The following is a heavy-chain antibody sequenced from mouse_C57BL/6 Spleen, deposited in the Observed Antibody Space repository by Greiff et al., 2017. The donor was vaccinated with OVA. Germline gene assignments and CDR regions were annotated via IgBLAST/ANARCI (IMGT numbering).Heavy chain of an antibody. CDR3: ARIARGDYAMDY. V-gene: IGHV8-8*01. CDR2: ILWDDDK. J-gene: IGHJ4*01. D-gene: IGHD3-3*01. CDR1: GFSLRTFGMG. Sequence: QVTLKVSGPGILQPSQTLSLPCSFSGFSLRTFGMGVGWIRQPSGKGLEWLAHILWDDDKYYNPALKSRLTIAKYTSKNPAFLKIAKVDTADTVTYYCARIARGDYAMDYWGQGTSVTVSS.